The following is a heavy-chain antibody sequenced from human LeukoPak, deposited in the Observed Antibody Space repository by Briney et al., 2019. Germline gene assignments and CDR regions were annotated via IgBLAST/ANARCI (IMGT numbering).Heavy chain of an antibody. CDR3: ARESSSGPDY. J-gene: IGHJ4*02. D-gene: IGHD6-19*01. CDR1: GFTFSSFS. V-gene: IGHV3-21*01. CDR2: ITSSSGYM. Sequence: PGGSLRLSCTASGFTFSSFSMNWVRQAPGKGLEWVSSITSSSGYMYYADSVKGRFTISRDNAKNSLYLQMNSLRAEDTAVYYCARESSSGPDYWGQGTLVTVSS.